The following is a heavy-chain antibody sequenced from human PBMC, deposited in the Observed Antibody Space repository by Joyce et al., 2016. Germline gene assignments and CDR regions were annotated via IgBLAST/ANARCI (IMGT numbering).Heavy chain of an antibody. V-gene: IGHV3-15*01. CDR2: VKSKSQGGTT. Sequence: EVQLVESGGGLVKPGGSLRLSCAASGFSFRNAGVTWVRQAPGKGLEGVGRVKSKSQGGTTDYAAPVKGRFTISRDDSRDTAYLQMNSLKSEDTGVYFCVTGLCIGTACHWDDAFDVWGQGTMVTVSS. D-gene: IGHD2-2*01. J-gene: IGHJ3*01. CDR1: GFSFRNAG. CDR3: VTGLCIGTACHWDDAFDV.